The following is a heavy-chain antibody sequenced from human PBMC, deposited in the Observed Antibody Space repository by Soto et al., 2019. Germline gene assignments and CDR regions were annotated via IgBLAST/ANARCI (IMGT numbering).Heavy chain of an antibody. V-gene: IGHV4-4*07. Sequence: PXETLSLTCTVSGGSISSYYWSWIRQPAGKGLDWIGRIYTSGSTNYNPSLKSRVTMSVDTSKNHFSLKLSSVTAADTAVYYCAWGGWELPGYYYYGMDVWGQGTTVTVSS. CDR1: GGSISSYY. CDR3: AWGGWELPGYYYYGMDV. CDR2: IYTSGST. J-gene: IGHJ6*02. D-gene: IGHD1-26*01.